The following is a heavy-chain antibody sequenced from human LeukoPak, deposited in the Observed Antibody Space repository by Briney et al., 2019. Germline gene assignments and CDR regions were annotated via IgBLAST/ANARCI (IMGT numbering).Heavy chain of an antibody. CDR3: ARDQRTIKEMATITRHIPHRPPLGY. Sequence: SETLSLTSAVYGGSFSGYYWSWIRQPPGKGLEWIGEINHSGSTNYNPSLKSRVTISVDTSKNQFSLKLSSVTAADTAVYYCARDQRTIKEMATITRHIPHRPPLGYWGQGTLVTVSS. CDR1: GGSFSGYY. V-gene: IGHV4-34*01. CDR2: INHSGST. D-gene: IGHD5-24*01. J-gene: IGHJ4*02.